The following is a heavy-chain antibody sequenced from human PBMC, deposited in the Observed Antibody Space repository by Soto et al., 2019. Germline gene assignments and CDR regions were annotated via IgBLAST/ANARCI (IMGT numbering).Heavy chain of an antibody. D-gene: IGHD3-3*01. Sequence: GWSLRLSCAASVFTFISYSMNWVRQAPGKGLEWVSSISSSSSYIYYADSVKGRFTISRDNAKNSLYLQMNSLRAEDTAVYYCARGSGTFDYWGQGTLVTVSS. J-gene: IGHJ4*02. V-gene: IGHV3-21*01. CDR3: ARGSGTFDY. CDR1: VFTFISYS. CDR2: ISSSSSYI.